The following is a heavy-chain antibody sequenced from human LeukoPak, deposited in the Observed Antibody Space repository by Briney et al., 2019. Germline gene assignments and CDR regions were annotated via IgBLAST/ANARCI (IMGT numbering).Heavy chain of an antibody. CDR3: AKRTCSSTSCPFDY. Sequence: PGGSLRVSCAASAFTFSSYAMSWVRQAPGKGLEWVSAISGSGGTTYYADSVKGRFTISRDNSKNTLYLQMNSLRAEDTAVYYCAKRTCSSTSCPFDYRGQGTLVTVSS. V-gene: IGHV3-23*01. CDR2: ISGSGGTT. D-gene: IGHD2-2*01. CDR1: AFTFSSYA. J-gene: IGHJ4*02.